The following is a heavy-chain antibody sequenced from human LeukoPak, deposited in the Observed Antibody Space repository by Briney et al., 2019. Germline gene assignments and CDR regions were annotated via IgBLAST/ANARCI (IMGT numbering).Heavy chain of an antibody. V-gene: IGHV3-30*02. CDR3: AKAHILTGYYRDYDYYMDV. CDR1: GFTFSSYG. D-gene: IGHD3-9*01. CDR2: IRYDGSNK. Sequence: GRSLRLSCAASGFTFSSYGMHWVRQAPGKGLGWVAFIRYDGSNKYYADSVKGRFTIARDNSKSTLYLQMNSLRAEDTAVYYCAKAHILTGYYRDYDYYMDVWGKGTTVTISS. J-gene: IGHJ6*03.